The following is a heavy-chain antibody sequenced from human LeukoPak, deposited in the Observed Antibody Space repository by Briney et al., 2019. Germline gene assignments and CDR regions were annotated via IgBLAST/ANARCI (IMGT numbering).Heavy chain of an antibody. Sequence: TLSLTCSVSGGSITSGRYYWTWIRQYPEKGLEWIGYSYYTGSTHYKPSLMSRAAISLDKSKNQFSLNLTSATAADTAVYYCARATYDLLTGYYLDSWGQGTLVTVSS. CDR2: SYYTGST. CDR3: ARATYDLLTGYYLDS. J-gene: IGHJ4*02. V-gene: IGHV4-31*03. CDR1: GGSITSGRYY. D-gene: IGHD3-9*01.